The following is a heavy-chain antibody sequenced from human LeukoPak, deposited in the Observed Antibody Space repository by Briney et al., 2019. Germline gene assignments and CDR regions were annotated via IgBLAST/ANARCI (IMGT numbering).Heavy chain of an antibody. CDR3: ARDGSYDSSSYYYYYYMDV. Sequence: GGSLRLSCAASGFTFSSYWMHWVRQAPGKGLVWVSRINSDGSSTSYADSVKGRFTISRDNAKNTLYLQMNSLRAEDTAVYYCARDGSYDSSSYYYYYYMDVWGKGTTVTVSS. D-gene: IGHD6-13*01. CDR1: GFTFSSYW. CDR2: INSDGSST. J-gene: IGHJ6*03. V-gene: IGHV3-74*01.